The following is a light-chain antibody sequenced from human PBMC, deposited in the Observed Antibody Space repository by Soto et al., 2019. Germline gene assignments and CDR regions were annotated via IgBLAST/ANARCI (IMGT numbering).Light chain of an antibody. J-gene: IGLJ1*01. CDR3: QSYDSGLTCV. CDR2: GDM. V-gene: IGLV1-40*01. CDR1: SSNIGAGYD. Sequence: QSVLTQPPSVSGAPGQRVTISCTGSSSNIGAGYDVHWYQQLPGRAPRLLIYGDMNRPSGVPDRFSGSKSGTSASLAITGLQAEDEADYYCQSYDSGLTCVFGTGTKLTVL.